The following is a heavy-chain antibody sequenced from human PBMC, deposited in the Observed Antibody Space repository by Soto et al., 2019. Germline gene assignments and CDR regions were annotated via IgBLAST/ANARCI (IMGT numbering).Heavy chain of an antibody. D-gene: IGHD3-10*01. V-gene: IGHV3-11*05. Sequence: QVQLVESGGGLVKPGGSLRLSCAASGFTFSDYYMSWIRQAPGKGLEWVSYISSSSTYTNYADSVKGRFTISRDNAKNSLYLQMNRLSPEDTAVYYCSRDRGGGVHDYWGQGTLVTVSS. CDR3: SRDRGGGVHDY. CDR1: GFTFSDYY. J-gene: IGHJ4*02. CDR2: ISSSSTYT.